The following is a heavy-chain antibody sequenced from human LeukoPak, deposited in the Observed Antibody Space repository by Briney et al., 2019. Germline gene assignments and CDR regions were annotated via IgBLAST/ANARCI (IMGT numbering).Heavy chain of an antibody. CDR1: GFTFSSYA. J-gene: IGHJ4*02. Sequence: GGSLRLSCAASGFTFSSYAMTWVRQAPGKGLEWVSTFRSSGGSTYYADSVKGRFTISRDSSTNTLFLQMNSLRAEDTAVYYCAKYCSGGNCYSGPYWGQGTLVTVSS. V-gene: IGHV3-23*01. CDR2: FRSSGGST. CDR3: AKYCSGGNCYSGPY. D-gene: IGHD2-15*01.